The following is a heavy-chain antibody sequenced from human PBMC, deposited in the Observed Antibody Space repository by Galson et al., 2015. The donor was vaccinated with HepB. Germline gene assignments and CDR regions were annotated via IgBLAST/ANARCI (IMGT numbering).Heavy chain of an antibody. CDR3: ARIGPW. CDR1: GFSFSTYW. CDR2: IKQDGGET. Sequence: SLRLSCAASGFSFSTYWMTWVRQAPGKGLEWVANIKQDGGETYYLDSVKGRFTISRDNAKSSVYLQMNSLRAEDTAVYYCARIGPWWGQGTLVTVSS. J-gene: IGHJ4*02. V-gene: IGHV3-7*03.